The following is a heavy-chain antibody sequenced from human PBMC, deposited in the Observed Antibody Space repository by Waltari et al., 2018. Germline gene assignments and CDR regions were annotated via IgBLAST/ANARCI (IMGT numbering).Heavy chain of an antibody. Sequence: QVQLQESGPGLVKPSETLSLPCTVSGGSISSYYWSWIRQPPGKGLAWIGYIYYSGSTNYNPSLKSRVTISVDTAKNQFSLKLSSVTAADTAVYYCARVSGGVAVAGQHFDYWGQGTLVTVSS. D-gene: IGHD6-19*01. V-gene: IGHV4-59*01. J-gene: IGHJ4*02. CDR2: IYYSGST. CDR1: GGSISSYY. CDR3: ARVSGGVAVAGQHFDY.